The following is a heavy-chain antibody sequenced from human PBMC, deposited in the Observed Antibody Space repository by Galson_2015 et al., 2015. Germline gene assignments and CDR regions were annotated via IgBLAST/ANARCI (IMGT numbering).Heavy chain of an antibody. V-gene: IGHV4-61*02. Sequence: TLSLTCTVSGGSISSGSYYWSWIRQPAGKGLEWIGRIYTSGSTNYNPSLKSRVTISVETSKNQFSLKLSSVTAADTAVYYCASGYSGYVAGRYSYGVFAYWGQGTLVTVSS. CDR1: GGSISSGSYY. CDR2: IYTSGST. D-gene: IGHD5-12*01. CDR3: ASGYSGYVAGRYSYGVFAY. J-gene: IGHJ4*02.